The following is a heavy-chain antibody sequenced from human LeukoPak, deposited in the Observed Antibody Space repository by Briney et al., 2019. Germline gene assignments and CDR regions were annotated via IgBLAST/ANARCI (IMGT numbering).Heavy chain of an antibody. CDR2: FDPEDGET. CDR3: ATHDLNSPSLANWFDP. V-gene: IGHV1-24*01. J-gene: IGHJ5*02. Sequence: ASVKVSCKISGYTLTELSMHWVRQAPGKGLEWMGGFDPEDGETIYAQKFQGRVTMTEDTSTGTAYMELSSLRSEDTAVYYCATHDLNSPSLANWFDPWGQGTLVTVSS. CDR1: GYTLTELS. D-gene: IGHD3-3*01.